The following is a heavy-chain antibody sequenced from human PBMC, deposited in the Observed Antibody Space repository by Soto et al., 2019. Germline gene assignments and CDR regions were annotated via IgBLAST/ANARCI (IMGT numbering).Heavy chain of an antibody. V-gene: IGHV3-21*01. CDR1: GFTFSSYS. CDR3: ARAGKVVVPAAIVGWFDP. CDR2: IISSSSYI. J-gene: IGHJ5*02. Sequence: EVQLVESGGGLVKPGGSLRLSCAASGFTFSSYSMNWVRQAPGKGLEWVSSIISSSSYIYYEDSVKGRFTISRDNSKNSLYLQMNSLRAEDTAVYYCARAGKVVVPAAIVGWFDPWGQGTLVTVSS. D-gene: IGHD2-2*01.